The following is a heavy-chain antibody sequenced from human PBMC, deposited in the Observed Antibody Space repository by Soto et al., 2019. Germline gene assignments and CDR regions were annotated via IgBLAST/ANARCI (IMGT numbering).Heavy chain of an antibody. CDR1: RFFFGDYA. CDR2: ITSRGTDI. Sequence: PGGSLRLSCAASRFFFGDYAFHWVRQAPGKGLEWVAGITSRGTDIAYADSVKGRFIISRDNAMNVLHLHMNSLRPEDTAVYYCEKSMASNLVGGLPDYWGQGTQVTV. D-gene: IGHD3-16*01. J-gene: IGHJ4*02. CDR3: EKSMASNLVGGLPDY. V-gene: IGHV3-9*01.